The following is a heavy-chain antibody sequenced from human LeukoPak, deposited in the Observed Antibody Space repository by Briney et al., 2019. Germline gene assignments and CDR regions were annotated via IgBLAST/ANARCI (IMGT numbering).Heavy chain of an antibody. CDR3: ARAGTGSFDY. J-gene: IGHJ4*02. V-gene: IGHV4-59*01. CDR1: GGAISSYY. Sequence: SETLSLTCTVSGGAISSYYWSWIRQPPGKGLEWIGYIYYSGSTNYNPSLKSRVTISVDTSKNQFSLKLSSVTAADTAVYYCARAGTGSFDYWGQGTLVTVSS. D-gene: IGHD1-14*01. CDR2: IYYSGST.